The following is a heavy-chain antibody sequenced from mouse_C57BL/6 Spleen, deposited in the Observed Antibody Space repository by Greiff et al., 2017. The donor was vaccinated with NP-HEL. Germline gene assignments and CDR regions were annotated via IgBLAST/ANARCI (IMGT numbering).Heavy chain of an antibody. V-gene: IGHV1-52*01. CDR1: GYTFTSYW. CDR3: ARSEGRITTVHFDY. CDR2: IYPSDSET. Sequence: VQLQQSGAELVRPGSSVKLSCKASGYTFTSYWMHWVKQRPIQGLEWIGNIYPSDSETHYNQKFKDKATLTVDKSSSTAYMQLSSLTSEDSAVYYCARSEGRITTVHFDYWGQGTTLTVSS. D-gene: IGHD1-1*01. J-gene: IGHJ2*01.